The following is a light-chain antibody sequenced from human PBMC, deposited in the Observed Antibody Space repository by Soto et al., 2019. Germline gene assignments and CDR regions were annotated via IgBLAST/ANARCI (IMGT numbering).Light chain of an antibody. CDR3: QHYNSYSEA. CDR2: KAS. V-gene: IGKV1-5*03. CDR1: QTISSW. Sequence: DIQMTQSPSTLSGSVGDRVTITCRASQTISSWLAWYQQKPGKAPKLLIYKASTLKSEAPSRFSGSGSGTEFTLTISSLQPDDFATYYCQHYNSYSEAFGQGTKV. J-gene: IGKJ1*01.